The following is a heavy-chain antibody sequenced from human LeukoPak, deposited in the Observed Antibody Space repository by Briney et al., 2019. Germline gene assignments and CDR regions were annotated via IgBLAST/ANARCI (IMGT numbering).Heavy chain of an antibody. V-gene: IGHV3-48*04. CDR2: ISSSSSTI. D-gene: IGHD3-16*01. CDR1: GFTFSSYS. CDR3: ARAELLGGFDY. Sequence: GGSLRLSCAASGFTFSSYSMNWVRQAPGKGLEWVSYISSSSSTIYYADSVKGRFTISRDNAKNSLYLRMNSLRAEDTAVYYCARAELLGGFDYWGQGTLVTVSS. J-gene: IGHJ4*02.